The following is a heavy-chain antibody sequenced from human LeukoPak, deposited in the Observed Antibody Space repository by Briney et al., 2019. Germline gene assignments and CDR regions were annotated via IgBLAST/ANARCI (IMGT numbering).Heavy chain of an antibody. CDR2: IYYSGST. CDR1: GGSISSSSYY. V-gene: IGHV4-39*01. D-gene: IGHD2-2*02. CDR3: ARHLPMGSRRGYQLLYGHFDY. Sequence: SETLSLTCTVSGGSISSSSYYWGWIRQPPGKGLEWIGSIYYSGSTYYNPSLKSRVTISVDTSKNQFSLKLSSVTAADTAVYYCARHLPMGSRRGYQLLYGHFDYWGQGTLVTVSS. J-gene: IGHJ4*02.